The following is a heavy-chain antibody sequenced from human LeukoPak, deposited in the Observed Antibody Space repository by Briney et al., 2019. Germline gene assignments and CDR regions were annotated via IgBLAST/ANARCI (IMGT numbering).Heavy chain of an antibody. D-gene: IGHD3-3*01. CDR1: GFTFSSYG. CDR2: IWYDGSNK. CDR3: ARGRFLEWLYTD. J-gene: IGHJ4*02. V-gene: IGHV3-33*01. Sequence: PGGSLRLSCAASGFTFSSYGMHWVRQAPGKGLEWVAVIWYDGSNKYYADSVKGRFTISRDNSKNTLYLQMNSLRAEDTAVYYCARGRFLEWLYTDWGQGTLVTVSS.